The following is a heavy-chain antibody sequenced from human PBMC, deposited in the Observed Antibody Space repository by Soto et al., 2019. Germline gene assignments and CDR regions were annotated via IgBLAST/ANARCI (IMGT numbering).Heavy chain of an antibody. J-gene: IGHJ4*02. CDR1: GYVFISYG. CDR2: ISRHNGNT. V-gene: IGHV1-18*01. D-gene: IGHD3-10*01. CDR3: VRDLDGSGSYYTDY. Sequence: ASVKVSCKXSGYVFISYGISWVRQAPGQGLEWMGWISRHNGNTHYAQKFQGRVTMTTDASTSTAYMELRSLRSDDTAVYYCVRDLDGSGSYYTDYWGQGTLVTVSS.